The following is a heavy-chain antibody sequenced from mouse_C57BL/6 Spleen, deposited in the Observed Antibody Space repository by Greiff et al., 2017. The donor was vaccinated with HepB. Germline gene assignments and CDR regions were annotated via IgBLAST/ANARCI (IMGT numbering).Heavy chain of an antibody. CDR3: ARFNDVYYFDY. D-gene: IGHD2-3*01. J-gene: IGHJ2*01. CDR2: IYPGDGDT. CDR1: GYAFSSYW. Sequence: VQLQHSGAELVKPGASVKISCKASGYAFSSYWMNWVKQRPGKGLEWIGQIYPGDGDTNYNGKVKGKATLTADKSSSTAYMQLSSLTSDDSAVNLCARFNDVYYFDYWGQGTTLTVAS. V-gene: IGHV1-80*01.